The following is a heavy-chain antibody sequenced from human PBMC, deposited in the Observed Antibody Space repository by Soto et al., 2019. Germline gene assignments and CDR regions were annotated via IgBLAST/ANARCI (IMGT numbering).Heavy chain of an antibody. J-gene: IGHJ5*02. Sequence: QVQLQESGPGLVKPSQTLSLTCTVSGGSISSGGYYWSWIRQHPGKGLEWIGYIFYSGTTYYNPSLKIRVTTSGATPKNLYSLKLSSVTAADTAVYYCARSVAPWGQGTLVTVSS. V-gene: IGHV4-31*03. CDR1: GGSISSGGYY. CDR3: ARSVAP. CDR2: IFYSGTT.